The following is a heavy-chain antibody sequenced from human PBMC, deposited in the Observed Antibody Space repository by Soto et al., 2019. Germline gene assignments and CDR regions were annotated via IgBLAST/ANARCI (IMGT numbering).Heavy chain of an antibody. CDR3: AKDSIEWLRPRAFDI. D-gene: IGHD5-12*01. CDR1: GFTFDDYA. V-gene: IGHV3-9*01. J-gene: IGHJ3*02. CDR2: ISWNSNNI. Sequence: GGSLRLSCAASGFTFDDYAIHWVRQVPGKGLEWVSGISWNSNNIGYADSVKGRFTISRDNAKNSLYLQMNSLRAEDTALYYCAKDSIEWLRPRAFDIWGQGTMVTVSS.